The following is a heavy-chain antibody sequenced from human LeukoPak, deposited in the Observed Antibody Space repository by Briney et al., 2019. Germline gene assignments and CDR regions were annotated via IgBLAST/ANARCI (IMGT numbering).Heavy chain of an antibody. V-gene: IGHV3-74*01. CDR2: INSDVSST. CDR1: GFTFSRYW. J-gene: IGHJ3*02. D-gene: IGHD3-22*01. CDR3: ARGYDSSGYYYADAFDI. Sequence: QAGGSLRLSCAASGFTFSRYWMHWVRQAPGKGLVWVSRINSDVSSTSYAGSVKGRFTISRDNAKNTLYLQMNSLRAEDTAVYYCARGYDSSGYYYADAFDIWGQGTTVTVSS.